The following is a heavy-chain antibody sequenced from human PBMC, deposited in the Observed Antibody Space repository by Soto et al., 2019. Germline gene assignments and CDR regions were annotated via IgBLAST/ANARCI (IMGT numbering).Heavy chain of an antibody. CDR2: IYSGGGT. D-gene: IGHD4-17*01. Sequence: EVQLVESGGGLNQPGGSLRLSCAASGFAVSSAYMSWVHQAPGRGLEWLSVIYSGGGTYYADSVKGRFTTSRDSYKNMFFLQMNDLRAEDTAIYYCARDKGYGDQRTLGYWGQGTLVTVSS. CDR3: ARDKGYGDQRTLGY. CDR1: GFAVSSAY. J-gene: IGHJ4*02. V-gene: IGHV3-53*01.